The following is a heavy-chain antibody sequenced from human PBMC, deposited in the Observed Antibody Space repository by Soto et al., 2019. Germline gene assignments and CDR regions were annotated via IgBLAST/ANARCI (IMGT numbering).Heavy chain of an antibody. V-gene: IGHV3-7*03. D-gene: IGHD6-19*01. Sequence: GGSLRLSCAASGFTFSGYWMSWVRQAPGKGLEWVANIKQDGSERYYVDSVRGRFTISRDNAKTSLYLQVNSLRADDTAVYYCARENGWARDYWGQGTLVTVSS. CDR2: IKQDGSER. CDR3: ARENGWARDY. J-gene: IGHJ4*02. CDR1: GFTFSGYW.